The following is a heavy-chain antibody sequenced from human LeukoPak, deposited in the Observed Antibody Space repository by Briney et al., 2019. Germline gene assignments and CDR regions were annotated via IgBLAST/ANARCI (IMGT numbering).Heavy chain of an antibody. J-gene: IGHJ4*02. Sequence: GGSLRLSCAASGFTFSSYGMHWVRQAPGKGLEWVAVISYDGSNKYYADPVKGRFTISRDNSKNTLYLQMNSLRAEDTAVYYCAKDRDYYDSSGQDYWGQGTLVTVSS. CDR3: AKDRDYYDSSGQDY. CDR2: ISYDGSNK. V-gene: IGHV3-30*18. CDR1: GFTFSSYG. D-gene: IGHD3-22*01.